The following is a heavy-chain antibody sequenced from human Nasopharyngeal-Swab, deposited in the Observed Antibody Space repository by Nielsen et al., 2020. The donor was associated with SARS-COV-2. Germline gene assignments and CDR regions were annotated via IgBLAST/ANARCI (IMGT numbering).Heavy chain of an antibody. CDR1: GFTFSSYS. V-gene: IGHV3-21*01. J-gene: IGHJ4*02. CDR2: ISSSSSYI. CDR3: ARDPIYSSMRNVFDY. D-gene: IGHD3-10*01. Sequence: GESLKISCAASGFTFSSYSMNWVRQAPGKGLEWVSSISSSSSYIYYADSVKGRFTISRDNAKNSLYLQMNSLRAEDTAVYYCARDPIYSSMRNVFDYWGQGTLVTVSS.